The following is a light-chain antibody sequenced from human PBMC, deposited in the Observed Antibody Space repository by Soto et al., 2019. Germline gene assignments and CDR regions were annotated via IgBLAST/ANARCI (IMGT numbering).Light chain of an antibody. CDR3: QHWNDYSWT. J-gene: IGKJ1*01. CDR1: QSISIW. Sequence: DIRMTQSPSTLSASVGDRVTITCRASQSISIWLAWYQQKPGKGPNLSIYKTSNLETGVPSRFSGSGSGTEFTLTISSLQPDDFATYYCQHWNDYSWTFGQGTKVEVK. CDR2: KTS. V-gene: IGKV1-5*03.